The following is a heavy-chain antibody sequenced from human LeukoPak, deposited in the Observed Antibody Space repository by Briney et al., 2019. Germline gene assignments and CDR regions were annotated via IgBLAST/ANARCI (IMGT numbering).Heavy chain of an antibody. J-gene: IGHJ4*02. CDR1: GYSFTSYW. CDR3: ARHSGSGVYDY. Sequence: GESLKISCKGSGYSFTSYWIGWVRQMPGKGLGWMGIIYPSDPETRYSPSFQGQVTISADKSISTAYLQWSSLKASDTAMYYCARHSGSGVYDYWGQGTLVTVSS. CDR2: IYPSDPET. D-gene: IGHD3-10*01. V-gene: IGHV5-51*01.